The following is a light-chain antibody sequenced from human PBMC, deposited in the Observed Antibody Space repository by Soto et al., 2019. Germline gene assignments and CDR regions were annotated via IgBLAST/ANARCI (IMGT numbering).Light chain of an antibody. CDR2: GAS. Sequence: EIVMTQSPATLSVSPGERATLSCRASQSVSIDLAWYRQTPGQAPRLLIYGASTRATGIPVRFSGSASGTEFTLTISSLQSEDFTVYYCQQYNKWPLTFGQGTKV. V-gene: IGKV3-15*01. CDR3: QQYNKWPLT. J-gene: IGKJ1*01. CDR1: QSVSID.